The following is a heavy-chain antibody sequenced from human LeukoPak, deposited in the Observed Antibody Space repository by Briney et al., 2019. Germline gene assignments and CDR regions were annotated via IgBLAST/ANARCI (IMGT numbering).Heavy chain of an antibody. CDR1: GGSFSGYY. D-gene: IGHD3-16*01. V-gene: IGHV4-34*01. Sequence: PSETLSLTCAVYGGSFSGYYWSWIRQPPGKGLEWIGEINHSGSTNYNPSIKSRVTISVDTSKNQFSLKLSSVTAADTAVYYCARGRAGYVKRRRENAFDIWGQGTMVTVSS. CDR2: INHSGST. J-gene: IGHJ3*02. CDR3: ARGRAGYVKRRRENAFDI.